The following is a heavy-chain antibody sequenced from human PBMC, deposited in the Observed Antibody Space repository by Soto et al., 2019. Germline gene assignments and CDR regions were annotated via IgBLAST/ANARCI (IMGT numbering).Heavy chain of an antibody. V-gene: IGHV4-4*02. CDR2: AYHNGLT. Sequence: SETLSLTCTVSGDSVTSNVWWSWVRQPPGKGLEWIGEAYHNGLTDYNPSLKSRVTMSVDTTKNEFSLKLTSLTAADTAIYYCARDAAVPGESDRFDYWGQGTLVTVPQ. D-gene: IGHD6-19*01. CDR3: ARDAAVPGESDRFDY. J-gene: IGHJ4*02. CDR1: GDSVTSNVW.